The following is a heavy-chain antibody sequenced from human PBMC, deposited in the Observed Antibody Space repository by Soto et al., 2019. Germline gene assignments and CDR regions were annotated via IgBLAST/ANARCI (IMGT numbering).Heavy chain of an antibody. CDR1: GFTFSDHY. V-gene: IGHV3-72*01. J-gene: IGHJ5*02. Sequence: EVQLVESGGGLVQPVGSLRLSCGASGFTFSDHYMDWVRQAPGKGLGWVARIRNKGGFITEYAASVQGRFTVSRDDSKNSVFLQMNSLKTEDTALYYCASPQRISSVWAYHWGQGTLVNVSS. CDR3: ASPQRISSVWAYH. CDR2: IRNKGGFIT. D-gene: IGHD6-19*01.